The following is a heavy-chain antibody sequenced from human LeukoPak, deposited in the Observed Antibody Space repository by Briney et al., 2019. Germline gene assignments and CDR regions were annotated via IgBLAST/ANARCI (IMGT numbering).Heavy chain of an antibody. Sequence: ASVKVSCKASGYTFTSYGISWVRQGPGQGLEWMGCISAYNGNTNYAQKLQGRVTMTTDTSTSTAYMELRSLRSDDMAVYNCARPYYESSAPRYYYWGQGTLVTVSS. CDR2: ISAYNGNT. D-gene: IGHD3-22*01. V-gene: IGHV1-18*03. CDR1: GYTFTSYG. J-gene: IGHJ4*02. CDR3: ARPYYESSAPRYYY.